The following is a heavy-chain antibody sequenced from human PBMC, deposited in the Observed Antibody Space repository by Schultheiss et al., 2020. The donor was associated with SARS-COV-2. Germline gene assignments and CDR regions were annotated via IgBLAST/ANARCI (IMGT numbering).Heavy chain of an antibody. Sequence: GGSLRLSCVASGFSFCSYAMSWVRQAPGKGLEWVSSISGGSTYYADSRKGRFTISRDNSNNTLHLQMNSLRAEDTAVYYCAKDFTLGGYGWDYWGQGTLVTVSS. V-gene: IGHV3-38-3*01. D-gene: IGHD5-18*01. CDR1: GFSFCSYA. J-gene: IGHJ4*02. CDR3: AKDFTLGGYGWDY. CDR2: ISGGST.